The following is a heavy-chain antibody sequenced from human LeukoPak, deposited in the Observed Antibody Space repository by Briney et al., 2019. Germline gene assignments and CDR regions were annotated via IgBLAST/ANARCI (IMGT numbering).Heavy chain of an antibody. CDR3: ARAVDVADY. Sequence: GGSLRLSCVGSGFIFNHRWMSWVREAPGKGLDWAANIKEEESAKFDADSVRRRFTISRDNAKNSVYLQMNNLRVEDTAVYYCARAVDVADYWGRGTLVTVSS. D-gene: IGHD3-16*01. J-gene: IGHJ4*02. CDR2: IKEEESAK. CDR1: GFIFNHRW. V-gene: IGHV3-7*01.